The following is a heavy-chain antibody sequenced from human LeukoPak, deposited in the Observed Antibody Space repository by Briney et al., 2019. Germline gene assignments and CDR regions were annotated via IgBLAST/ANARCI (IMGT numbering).Heavy chain of an antibody. J-gene: IGHJ6*02. CDR3: AREIAAAGRGSMDV. CDR2: IYSGGST. Sequence: PGGSLRLSCAASGFTFNNYWMTWVRQAPGKGLEWVSVIYSGGSTYYADSVKGRFTISRDNSKNTLYLQMNSLGAEDTAVYYCAREIAAAGRGSMDVWGQGTTVTVSS. V-gene: IGHV3-53*01. CDR1: GFTFNNYW. D-gene: IGHD6-13*01.